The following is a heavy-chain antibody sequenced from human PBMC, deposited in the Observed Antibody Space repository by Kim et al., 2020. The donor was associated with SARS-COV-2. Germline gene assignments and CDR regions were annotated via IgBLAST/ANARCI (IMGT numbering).Heavy chain of an antibody. D-gene: IGHD3-22*01. CDR3: ARGSSGYYLYYYYYYGMDV. V-gene: IGHV3-21*01. J-gene: IGHJ6*02. CDR2: ISSSSSYI. Sequence: GGSLRLSCAASGFTFSSYSMNWVRQAPGKGLEWVSSISSSSSYIYYADSVKGRFTISRDNAKNSLYLQMNSLRAEDTAVYYCARGSSGYYLYYYYYYGMDVWGQGTTVTVSS. CDR1: GFTFSSYS.